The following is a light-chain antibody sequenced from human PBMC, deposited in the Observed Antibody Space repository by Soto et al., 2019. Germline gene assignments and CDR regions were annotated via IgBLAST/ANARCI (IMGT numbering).Light chain of an antibody. V-gene: IGKV3-15*01. Sequence: EIVMTQSPATLSVSPGERATLSCRASQSVRSNLAWYQQKPGQAPRLLIYGASTRATGIPARFSGSRSGTEVTLTISSLQSEDFAVYYCQQYNNGPPETFGQGTKLEIK. CDR3: QQYNNGPPET. CDR1: QSVRSN. CDR2: GAS. J-gene: IGKJ2*01.